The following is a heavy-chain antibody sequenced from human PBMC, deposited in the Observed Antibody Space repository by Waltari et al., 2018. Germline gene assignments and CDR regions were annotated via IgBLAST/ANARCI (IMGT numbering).Heavy chain of an antibody. V-gene: IGHV1-18*01. CDR3: AREGGEWELGGSFDI. D-gene: IGHD3-16*01. CDR2: ISAYNGNT. Sequence: QVQLVQSGAEVKKPGASVKVSCKASGYTFTSYGITWVRQAPGQGLEWMGWISAYNGNTNYAEKFQGRVTMTRDTSTSTAYVELRSLRSDDTAVFYCAREGGEWELGGSFDIWGQGTTVTVSS. CDR1: GYTFTSYG. J-gene: IGHJ3*02.